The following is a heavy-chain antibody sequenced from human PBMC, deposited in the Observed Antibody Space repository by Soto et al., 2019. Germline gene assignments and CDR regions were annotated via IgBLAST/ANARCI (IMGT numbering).Heavy chain of an antibody. Sequence: PGGSLRLSCAASGFTFRSYGMHWVRQAPGKGLEWVAVIWYDGSNKYYADSVKGRFTISRDNSKNTLYLQMNSLRAEDTAVYYCARETVVVAATAADAFDIWGQGTMVTVSS. J-gene: IGHJ3*02. CDR3: ARETVVVAATAADAFDI. V-gene: IGHV3-33*01. D-gene: IGHD2-15*01. CDR1: GFTFRSYG. CDR2: IWYDGSNK.